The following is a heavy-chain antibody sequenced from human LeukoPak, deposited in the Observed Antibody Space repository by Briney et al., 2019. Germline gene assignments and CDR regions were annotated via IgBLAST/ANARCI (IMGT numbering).Heavy chain of an antibody. D-gene: IGHD3-22*01. CDR3: ARDPGYYDSSGNYYSDAFDF. Sequence: ASVKVSCKASGYTFTSYGISWVRQAPGQGLEWMGWISAYNGNTNYAQKLQGRVTMTTDTSTSTAYMELRSLRSDDTAVYYCARDPGYYDSSGNYYSDAFDFWGQGTMVTVSS. J-gene: IGHJ3*01. V-gene: IGHV1-18*01. CDR2: ISAYNGNT. CDR1: GYTFTSYG.